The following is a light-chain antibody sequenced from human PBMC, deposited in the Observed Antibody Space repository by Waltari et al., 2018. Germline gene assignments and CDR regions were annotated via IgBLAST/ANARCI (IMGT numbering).Light chain of an antibody. CDR2: GAS. Sequence: EIVLTQSPGTLSLSPGERATLTCWASQIVYSSYLAWYQQKLGQAPRLLIYGASSRAPCIPDRCSGSGSGTDFTLTISRLEPEDFAVYYCHQYGDSPWTFGQGTKVEIK. CDR1: QIVYSSY. V-gene: IGKV3-20*01. J-gene: IGKJ1*01. CDR3: HQYGDSPWT.